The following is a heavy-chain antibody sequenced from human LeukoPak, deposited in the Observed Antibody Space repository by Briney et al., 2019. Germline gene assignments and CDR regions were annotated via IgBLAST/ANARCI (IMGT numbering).Heavy chain of an antibody. V-gene: IGHV4-59*01. CDR2: IYYSGST. CDR1: GGSISSYY. J-gene: IGHJ5*02. Sequence: KPSETLSLTCTVSGGSISSYYWSWIRQPPGKGLEWIGYIYYSGSTNYNPSLKSRVTISVDTSKNQFSLKLSSVTAADTAVYYCARETVPAITYSSGFGWFDPWGQGTLVTVSS. D-gene: IGHD6-19*01. CDR3: ARETVPAITYSSGFGWFDP.